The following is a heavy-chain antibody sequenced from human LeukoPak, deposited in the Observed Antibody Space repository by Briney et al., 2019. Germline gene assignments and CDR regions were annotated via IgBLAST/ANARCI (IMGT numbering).Heavy chain of an antibody. CDR3: ARSIAVAGTSESY. D-gene: IGHD6-19*01. V-gene: IGHV1-2*02. Sequence: GASVKVSCKASGYTFTGYYMHWVRQAPGQGLEWMGWINPNSGGTNYAQKFQGRVTMTRDTSISTAYMELSRLRSDDTAVYYCARSIAVAGTSESYWGQGTLVTVSS. CDR2: INPNSGGT. CDR1: GYTFTGYY. J-gene: IGHJ4*02.